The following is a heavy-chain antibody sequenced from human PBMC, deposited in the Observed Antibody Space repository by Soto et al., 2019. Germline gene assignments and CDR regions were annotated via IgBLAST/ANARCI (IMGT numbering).Heavy chain of an antibody. D-gene: IGHD3-3*01. Sequence: GAPAKVSSEAPGDTFASSGSSWAQQAPGQGLEWMGWISAYNGNTNYAQKLQGRVTMTTDTSTSTAYMELRSLRSDDTAVYYCARITIFGVVTPYYYYGMDVWGQGTTVTVSS. V-gene: IGHV1-18*01. J-gene: IGHJ6*02. CDR2: ISAYNGNT. CDR3: ARITIFGVVTPYYYYGMDV. CDR1: GDTFASSG.